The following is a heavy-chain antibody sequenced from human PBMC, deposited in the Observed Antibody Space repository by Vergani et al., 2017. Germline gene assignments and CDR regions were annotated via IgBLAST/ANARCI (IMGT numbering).Heavy chain of an antibody. CDR1: GFTFSNSA. CDR3: ARKKYYDSKDYYQVEPFDY. V-gene: IGHV3-21*06. D-gene: IGHD3-22*01. J-gene: IGHJ4*02. CDR2: ISGRSNYI. Sequence: EVHLLESGGGLVQSGGSLRLSCAASGFTFSNSAVSCVRQSPGRGLAWVSSISGRSNYIYYADSLKGRFTISRDNSKNSVYLQMNSLRAEDTSIYYCARKKYYDSKDYYQVEPFDYWGQGTMVTVSS.